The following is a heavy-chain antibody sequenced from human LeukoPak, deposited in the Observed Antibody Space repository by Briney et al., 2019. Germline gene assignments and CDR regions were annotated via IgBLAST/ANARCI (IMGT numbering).Heavy chain of an antibody. CDR1: GFTFSNYS. D-gene: IGHD4-17*01. CDR3: ARGLGDYDAFDV. J-gene: IGHJ3*01. V-gene: IGHV3-48*04. CDR2: ITSSSTV. Sequence: GGSLRLSCAASGFTFSNYSMNWVRQAPGKGLEWVSYITSSSTVYYAGSVKGRFTISRDNAKNSVFLQMNSLRAEDTAVYYCARGLGDYDAFDVWGHGTRVTVAS.